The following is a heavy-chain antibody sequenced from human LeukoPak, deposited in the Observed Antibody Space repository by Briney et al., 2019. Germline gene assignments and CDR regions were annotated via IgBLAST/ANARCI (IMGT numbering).Heavy chain of an antibody. CDR1: GGSFSGYY. CDR3: ARGGSYSSGWYTGYYFDY. J-gene: IGHJ4*02. D-gene: IGHD6-19*01. CDR2: INHSGST. V-gene: IGHV4-34*01. Sequence: SETLTLTCAVYGGSFSGYYWSWIRQPPGKGLEWIGEINHSGSTNYNPSLKSRVTISVDTSKNQFSLKLSSVTAADTAVYYCARGGSYSSGWYTGYYFDYWGQGTLVTVSS.